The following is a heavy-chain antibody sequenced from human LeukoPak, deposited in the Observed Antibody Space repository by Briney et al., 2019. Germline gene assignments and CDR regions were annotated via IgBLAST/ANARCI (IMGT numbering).Heavy chain of an antibody. J-gene: IGHJ4*02. Sequence: GSLRLSCAASGFTFSSYWMHWVRQAPGKGLVWVSRINTDGSSTSYADSVKGRFTISRDNAKNTLYLQMNSLRAEDTAVYYCTRSTSLYYFDYWGQGTLVTVSS. D-gene: IGHD2-2*01. CDR3: TRSTSLYYFDY. V-gene: IGHV3-74*01. CDR2: INTDGSST. CDR1: GFTFSSYW.